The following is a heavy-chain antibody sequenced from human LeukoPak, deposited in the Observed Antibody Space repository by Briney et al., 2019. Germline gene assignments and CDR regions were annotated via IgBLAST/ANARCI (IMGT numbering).Heavy chain of an antibody. CDR3: ARGSRYFDWLPPDY. CDR2: ISSTSSYI. J-gene: IGHJ4*02. D-gene: IGHD3-9*01. Sequence: GGSLRLSCAASGFTFSIYSVTWVRQAPGKGLEWVASISSTSSYIYYADSVRGRFTISRDNAKNSLYLQMNSLRAEDTALYYCARGSRYFDWLPPDYWGQGTLVTVSS. V-gene: IGHV3-21*04. CDR1: GFTFSIYS.